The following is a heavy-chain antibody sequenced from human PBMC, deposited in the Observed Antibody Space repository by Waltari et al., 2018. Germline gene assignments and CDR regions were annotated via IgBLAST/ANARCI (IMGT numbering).Heavy chain of an antibody. D-gene: IGHD5-18*01. CDR2: ISDSGAYT. V-gene: IGHV3-23*01. Sequence: EVQLLESGGGLVQPGESLRLSCEASGFTFSSYAMRWVRQAPGKGMEWVSAISDSGAYTYCADSVKGRFTVSRDNSKNTLYLQMNSLRAEDTSLYYCAKGGYSYLPFGPWGQGTLVTVSS. CDR1: GFTFSSYA. CDR3: AKGGYSYLPFGP. J-gene: IGHJ5*02.